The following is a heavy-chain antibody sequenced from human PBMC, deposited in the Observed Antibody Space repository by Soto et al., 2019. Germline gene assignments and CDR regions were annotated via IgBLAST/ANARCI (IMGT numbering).Heavy chain of an antibody. V-gene: IGHV3-30-3*01. J-gene: IGHJ4*02. CDR1: GFTFSSYA. CDR3: ARDARSPKLDY. Sequence: QVQLVESGGGVVQPGRSLRLSCAASGFTFSSYAMHWVRQAPGKGLEWVAVISYDGSNKYYADSVKGRFTISRDNSKNTLYLQMNSLRAEDTAVYYCARDARSPKLDYWGQGTLVNVSS. CDR2: ISYDGSNK.